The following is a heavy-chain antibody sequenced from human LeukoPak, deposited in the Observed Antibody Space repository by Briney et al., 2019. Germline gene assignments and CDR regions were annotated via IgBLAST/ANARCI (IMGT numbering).Heavy chain of an antibody. J-gene: IGHJ4*02. CDR3: ARDYGLLEWLLDY. D-gene: IGHD3-3*01. CDR2: ISYDGSNK. CDR1: GFTFSGSA. V-gene: IGHV3-30-3*01. Sequence: GGSLRLSCAASGFTFSGSAMHWVRQASGKGLEWVAVISYDGSNKYYADSVKGRFTISRDNSKNTLYLQMNSLRAEDAAVYYCARDYGLLEWLLDYWGQGTLVTVSS.